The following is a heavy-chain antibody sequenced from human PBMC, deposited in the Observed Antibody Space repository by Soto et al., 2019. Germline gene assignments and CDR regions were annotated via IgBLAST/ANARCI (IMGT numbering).Heavy chain of an antibody. Sequence: QVHLVQSGAEVKKPGSSVKVSCKASGGTFSSYSISWVRQAPGQGLEWMGGISPTCGTANYAQKFQGRVAITADESTSTANMELRSLRAEDTAVYYGSCQTDYWGQATLVTVAS. CDR3: SCQTDY. CDR2: ISPTCGTA. CDR1: GGTFSSYS. V-gene: IGHV1-69*01. J-gene: IGHJ4*02.